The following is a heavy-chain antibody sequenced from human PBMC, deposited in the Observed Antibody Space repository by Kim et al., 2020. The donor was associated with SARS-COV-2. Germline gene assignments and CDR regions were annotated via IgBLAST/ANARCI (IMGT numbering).Heavy chain of an antibody. J-gene: IGHJ6*02. CDR1: GFTFSSYW. D-gene: IGHD4-17*01. CDR3: ARDNDDYGESRFYYYYGMDV. CDR2: VSSDGGTT. Sequence: GGSLRLSCAASGFTFSSYWIHWVRQAPGKGLVWVSRVSSDGGTTSYADSVKGRFTISRDNAKNTAYLQMNSLRPEDSAVYFCARDNDDYGESRFYYYYGMDVWGQGTTVTVSS. V-gene: IGHV3-74*01.